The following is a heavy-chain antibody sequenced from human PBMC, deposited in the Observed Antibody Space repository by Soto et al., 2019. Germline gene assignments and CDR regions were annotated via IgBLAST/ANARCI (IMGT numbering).Heavy chain of an antibody. CDR2: INPNSGGT. CDR1: GYTFTGYY. J-gene: IGHJ6*02. Sequence: VASVKVSCKASGYTFTGYYMHWVRQAPGQGLEWMGWINPNSGGTNYAQKFQGRVTMTRDTSISTAYMELSRLRSDDTAVYYCARDHCSGGSCYSGYYGMDVWGQGTTVTVSS. D-gene: IGHD2-15*01. CDR3: ARDHCSGGSCYSGYYGMDV. V-gene: IGHV1-2*02.